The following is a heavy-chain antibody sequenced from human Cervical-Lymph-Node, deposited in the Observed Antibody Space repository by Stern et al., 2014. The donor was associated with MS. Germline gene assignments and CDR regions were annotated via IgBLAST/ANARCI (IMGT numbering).Heavy chain of an antibody. CDR3: ARSPAGEYYFDY. D-gene: IGHD3-16*01. J-gene: IGHJ4*02. V-gene: IGHV1-69*01. CDR2: IIPIFGTA. CDR1: GGTFSSYD. Sequence: VQLVQSGAEVKKPGSSVKVSCKASGGTFSSYDISWVRQAPGQGLEWMGAIIPIFGTANYAQKFQGRGTITADESTSTAYMELSSLRSEDTAVYYCARSPAGEYYFDYWGQGTLVTVSS.